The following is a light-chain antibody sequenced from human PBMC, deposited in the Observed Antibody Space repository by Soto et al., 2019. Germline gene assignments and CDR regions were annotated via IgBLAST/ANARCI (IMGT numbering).Light chain of an antibody. J-gene: IGKJ1*01. V-gene: IGKV1-5*01. CDR1: QSISSW. CDR3: QQYNSYWT. Sequence: QMPQSPSTLSASVGDRVTLTCRASQSISSWLAWYQQKPGEAPKVLIYDASSLESGVPSRFSGSGSGTEFTLTISSLQPEEFATYDCQQYNSYWTVGQGTKVDIK. CDR2: DAS.